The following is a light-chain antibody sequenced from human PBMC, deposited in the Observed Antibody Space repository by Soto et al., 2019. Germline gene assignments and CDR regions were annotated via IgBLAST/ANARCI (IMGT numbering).Light chain of an antibody. Sequence: RHCPITISWSPGDRATXSCRASHSFGSELCWYQQTPRHAPRLLIYDTSIRASGVPARFSRSGSGAEFTLTICSLQTEDFANYYCQHGVRSPLTFGGGTQVAIK. CDR3: QHGVRSPLT. J-gene: IGKJ4*01. CDR2: DTS. CDR1: HSFGSE. V-gene: IGKV3-15*01.